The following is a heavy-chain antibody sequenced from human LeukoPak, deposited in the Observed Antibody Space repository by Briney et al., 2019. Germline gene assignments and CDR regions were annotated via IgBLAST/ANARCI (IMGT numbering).Heavy chain of an antibody. CDR2: IYPGDSDT. D-gene: IGHD6-13*01. CDR3: ARQGYSSSWHLRDVYYFDY. CDR1: GYCFTSYW. Sequence: GESLKISCKGSGYCFTSYWIGWVRQMPGKGLEWMGIIYPGDSDTRYSPSFQGQVTISADKSISTAYLQWSSLKASDTAMYYCARQGYSSSWHLRDVYYFDYWGQGTLVTVSS. V-gene: IGHV5-51*01. J-gene: IGHJ4*02.